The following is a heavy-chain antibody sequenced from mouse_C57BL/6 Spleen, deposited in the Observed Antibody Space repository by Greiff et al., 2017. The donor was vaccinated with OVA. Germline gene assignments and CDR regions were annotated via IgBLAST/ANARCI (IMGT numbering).Heavy chain of an antibody. CDR2: INPNNGGT. Sequence: EVQLQQSGPELVKPGASVKISCKASGYTFTDYYMNWVKQSHGKSLEWIGDINPNNGGTSYNQKFKGKATLTVDKSSSTAYMELRSLTSEDSAVYYCARSRDYYGSSYDGYAMDYWGQGTSVTVSS. J-gene: IGHJ4*01. D-gene: IGHD1-1*01. V-gene: IGHV1-26*01. CDR1: GYTFTDYY. CDR3: ARSRDYYGSSYDGYAMDY.